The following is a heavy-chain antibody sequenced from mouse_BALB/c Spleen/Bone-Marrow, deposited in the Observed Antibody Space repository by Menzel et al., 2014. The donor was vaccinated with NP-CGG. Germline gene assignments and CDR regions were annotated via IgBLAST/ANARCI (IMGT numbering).Heavy chain of an antibody. Sequence: LQESGAELVKPGTSVNLSCKASGYTFTDYIIHWVEQRSGQGLEWIGWFYPGSGSIKYNEKFKDKATLTADKSSNTVYMELSRLTSEDSAVYFCARHEGLDIRRRLSAMDYWGQGTSVTVSS. V-gene: IGHV1-62-2*01. D-gene: IGHD2-12*01. J-gene: IGHJ4*01. CDR2: FYPGSGSI. CDR3: ARHEGLDIRRRLSAMDY. CDR1: GYTFTDYI.